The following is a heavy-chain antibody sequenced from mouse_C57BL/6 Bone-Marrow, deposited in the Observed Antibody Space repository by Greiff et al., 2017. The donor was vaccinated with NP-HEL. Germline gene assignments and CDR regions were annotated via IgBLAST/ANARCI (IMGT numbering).Heavy chain of an antibody. V-gene: IGHV7-3*01. CDR1: GFTFTDYY. J-gene: IGHJ1*03. CDR3: ARGLERGYWYFDV. Sequence: EVKLVESGGGLVQPGGSLSLSCAASGFTFTDYYMSWVRQPPGKALEWLGFIRNKANGYTTEYSASVKGRLTISRDKSQSIRYLEMNALRAEDSATYYCARGLERGYWYFDVWGTGTTVTVSS. CDR2: IRNKANGYTT. D-gene: IGHD3-3*01.